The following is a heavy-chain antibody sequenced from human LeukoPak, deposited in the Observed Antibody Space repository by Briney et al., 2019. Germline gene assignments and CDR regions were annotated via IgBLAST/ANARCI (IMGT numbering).Heavy chain of an antibody. CDR1: GGSISTYY. CDR2: IYHSGST. V-gene: IGHV4-59*01. D-gene: IGHD6-6*01. CDR3: ARGGAARLHFQN. J-gene: IGHJ1*01. Sequence: RASETLSLTRTVSGGSISTYYWNWIRQPPGKGLEWIGYIYHSGSTNYNPSLQSRVTISVDTSKNQFSLNLNSVTAADTAVYYCARGGAARLHFQNWGQGTLVTVSS.